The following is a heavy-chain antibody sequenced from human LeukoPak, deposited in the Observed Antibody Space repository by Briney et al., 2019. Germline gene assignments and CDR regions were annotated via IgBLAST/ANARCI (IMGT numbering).Heavy chain of an antibody. J-gene: IGHJ4*02. CDR1: GFTFSSYS. V-gene: IGHV3-21*01. CDR2: ISSSSSYI. CDR3: ARDYEIH. D-gene: IGHD5-12*01. Sequence: GGSLRLSCAASGFTFSSYSMNWVRQAPGKGLEWVSSISSSSSYIYYGDSVKGRFTISRDNAKDSLYLQMNSLRAEDTAVYYCARDYEIHWGQGTLVTVSS.